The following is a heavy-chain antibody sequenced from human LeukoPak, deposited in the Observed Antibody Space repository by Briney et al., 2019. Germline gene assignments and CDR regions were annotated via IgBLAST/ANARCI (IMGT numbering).Heavy chain of an antibody. Sequence: SETLSLTCTVSDGSISSYYWSWIRQPPGKGQEWIGYIYTSGSTNYNPSLKSRVTISVDTSKNQFSLKLSSVTAADTAVYYCARLLWSGYYPPWFDPWGQGTLVTVSS. D-gene: IGHD3-3*01. CDR1: DGSISSYY. V-gene: IGHV4-4*09. J-gene: IGHJ5*02. CDR3: ARLLWSGYYPPWFDP. CDR2: IYTSGST.